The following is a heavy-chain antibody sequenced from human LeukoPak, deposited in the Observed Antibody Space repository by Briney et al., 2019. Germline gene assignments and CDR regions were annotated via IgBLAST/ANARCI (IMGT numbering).Heavy chain of an antibody. J-gene: IGHJ5*02. CDR1: GFTFSSYW. CDR3: AREWGKYSAPKYYYDSSGYYTT. Sequence: GGSLRLSCAASGFTFSSYWMSWVRQAPGKGLEWVANIKQDGSEKYYVDSVKGRFTISRDNAKNSLYLQMNSLRAEDTAVYYCAREWGKYSAPKYYYDSSGYYTTWGQGTLVAVSS. CDR2: IKQDGSEK. D-gene: IGHD3-22*01. V-gene: IGHV3-7*01.